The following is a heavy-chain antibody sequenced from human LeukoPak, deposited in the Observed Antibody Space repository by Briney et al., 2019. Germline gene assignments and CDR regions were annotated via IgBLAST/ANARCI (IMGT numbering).Heavy chain of an antibody. CDR1: GFTFSSYA. CDR3: AKVSWANYYDY. CDR2: ISGSGGNT. Sequence: GGSLRLSCAASGFTFSSYAMSWVRQAPGKGLERVSTISGSGGNTYHADSVRGRFTISRDNSKNTLYLQMNSLRAEDTAIYYCAKVSWANYYDYWGQGTLVTVSS. V-gene: IGHV3-23*01. J-gene: IGHJ4*02. D-gene: IGHD6-13*01.